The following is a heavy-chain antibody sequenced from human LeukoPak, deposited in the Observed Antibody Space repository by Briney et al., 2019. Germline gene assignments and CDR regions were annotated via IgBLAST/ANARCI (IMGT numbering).Heavy chain of an antibody. V-gene: IGHV1-8*01. D-gene: IGHD2-2*01. Sequence: ASVRVSRKSSGYTFTNYDINWVRQATGQGLKWMGWMNPNSGNTGYAQKFQGRVTMTRNTSISTAYMELSSLRSEDTAVYYCARPHCSSTDCHPPEWFDPWGQGTLVTVSS. CDR3: ARPHCSSTDCHPPEWFDP. CDR1: GYTFTNYD. CDR2: MNPNSGNT. J-gene: IGHJ5*02.